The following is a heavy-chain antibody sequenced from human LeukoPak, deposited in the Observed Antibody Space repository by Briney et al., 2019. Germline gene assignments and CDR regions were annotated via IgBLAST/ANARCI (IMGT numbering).Heavy chain of an antibody. CDR1: GGSIRSYY. D-gene: IGHD4-17*01. J-gene: IGHJ4*02. CDR2: IYSSGST. CDR3: ARGGYGDGRGQYNFDS. Sequence: PSETLSLTCTVSGGSIRSYYWSWIRQPPGKGLEWIGYIYSSGSTNYSPSLKSRVTISVDTSKNQFSLKLTSVTAADTAVYYCARGGYGDGRGQYNFDSWGQGTLVTVSS. V-gene: IGHV4-59*01.